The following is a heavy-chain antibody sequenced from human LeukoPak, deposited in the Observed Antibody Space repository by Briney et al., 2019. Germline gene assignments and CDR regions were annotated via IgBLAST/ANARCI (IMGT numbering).Heavy chain of an antibody. CDR3: ARDGGLAAAAPKY. CDR1: GYTFTSYG. Sequence: ASVKVSCKASGYTFTSYGISWVRQAPGQGLEWLGWISAYNGSTHYTQRLRGRVTMTTDPSTSTAYMELRSLRSDDTAVYYCARDGGLAAAAPKYWGQGTLVTVSS. CDR2: ISAYNGST. D-gene: IGHD6-13*01. V-gene: IGHV1-18*01. J-gene: IGHJ4*02.